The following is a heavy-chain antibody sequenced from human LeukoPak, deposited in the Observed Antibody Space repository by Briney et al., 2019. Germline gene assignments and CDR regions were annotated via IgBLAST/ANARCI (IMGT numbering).Heavy chain of an antibody. V-gene: IGHV3-30*18. CDR1: GFTFSSYG. CDR2: ISYDGSNK. D-gene: IGHD3-16*02. Sequence: GGSLRLSCAASGFTFSSYGMHWVRQAPGKGLEWVAVISYDGSNKYYADSVKGRFTISRDNSKNTLYLQMNSLRAEDTAVYYCAKVGGRRLRLGELSDTDDYWGQGTLVTVSS. J-gene: IGHJ4*02. CDR3: AKVGGRRLRLGELSDTDDY.